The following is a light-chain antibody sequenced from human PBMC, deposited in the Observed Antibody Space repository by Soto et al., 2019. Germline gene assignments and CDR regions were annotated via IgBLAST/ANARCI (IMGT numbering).Light chain of an antibody. V-gene: IGKV3-11*01. Sequence: EIVFTQSPATLSLSPGERATLSCMASQSVSSYLAWYQQKPGQAPRXLIYDASNRATGIPARFSGSGSGTDFTLTISSLEPEDFAVYYCQQRNNWPPTWTFGPGTKVDIK. CDR3: QQRNNWPPTWT. J-gene: IGKJ1*01. CDR1: QSVSSY. CDR2: DAS.